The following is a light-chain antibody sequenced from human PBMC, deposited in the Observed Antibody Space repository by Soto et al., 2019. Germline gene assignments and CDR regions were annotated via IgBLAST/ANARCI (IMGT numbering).Light chain of an antibody. V-gene: IGKV3-15*01. CDR3: QQYNDVPLS. Sequence: EIVMTQSPATLSVSPGERATLSCRASQSIRSNLAWYQQKPGQAPRLLIYTASTRATGVPARFSGTESGTEFTLAISSLQAEDSAVYYCQQYNDVPLSFGQGTKVEIK. J-gene: IGKJ1*01. CDR2: TAS. CDR1: QSIRSN.